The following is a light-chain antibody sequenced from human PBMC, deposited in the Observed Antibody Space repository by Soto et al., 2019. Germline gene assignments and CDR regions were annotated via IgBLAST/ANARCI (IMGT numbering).Light chain of an antibody. CDR1: SGDVGYYNY. V-gene: IGLV2-11*01. Sequence: QSALTQPRSVSGSPGQSVTISCTGTSGDVGYYNYVSWYQQHPGKAPKVMIYDVTERPSGVPDRFSGSKSGNTASLTISGRQAEDEADYYCCSYAGTPRYVLGTGTKLTVL. CDR2: DVT. J-gene: IGLJ1*01. CDR3: CSYAGTPRYV.